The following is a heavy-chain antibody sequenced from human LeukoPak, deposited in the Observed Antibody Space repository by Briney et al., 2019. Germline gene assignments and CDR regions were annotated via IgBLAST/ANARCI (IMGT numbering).Heavy chain of an antibody. Sequence: SETLSLTCTVSGGSISSYYWSWIRQSPGKGLEWIGYIYYSGSTNYNPSLKSRVTISVDTSKNQFSLKLSSVTAADTAVYYCARAGFTMVRGVIGWFDPWGQGTLVTVSS. CDR2: IYYSGST. CDR1: GGSISSYY. CDR3: ARAGFTMVRGVIGWFDP. V-gene: IGHV4-59*01. J-gene: IGHJ5*02. D-gene: IGHD3-10*01.